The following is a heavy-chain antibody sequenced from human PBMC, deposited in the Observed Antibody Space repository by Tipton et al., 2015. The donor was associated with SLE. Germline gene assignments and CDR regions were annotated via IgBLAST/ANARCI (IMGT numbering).Heavy chain of an antibody. CDR2: INHSGST. CDR3: AIRRGLYCSSSSCRVGFDP. D-gene: IGHD2-2*01. CDR1: GGSFSGYY. J-gene: IGHJ5*02. Sequence: TLSLTCAVYGGSFSGYYWSWIRQPPGKGLEWIGEINHSGSTNYNPSLKSRVTISVDTSKNQFSLKLSSVTAADTAVYYCAIRRGLYCSSSSCRVGFDPWGQGPLVTVSS. V-gene: IGHV4-34*01.